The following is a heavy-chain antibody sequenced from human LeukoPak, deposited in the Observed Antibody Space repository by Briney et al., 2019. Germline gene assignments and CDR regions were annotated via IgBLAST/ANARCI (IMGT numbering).Heavy chain of an antibody. Sequence: SETLSLTCAVYGGSFSGYYWSWIRQPPGKGLEWIGEINHSGSTNYNPSLKSRVTISGDTSKNQFSLKLSSVTAADTAVYYCAAPRAYGGSYGYWGQGTLVTVSS. V-gene: IGHV4-34*01. J-gene: IGHJ4*02. CDR2: INHSGST. D-gene: IGHD3-10*01. CDR1: GGSFSGYY. CDR3: AAPRAYGGSYGY.